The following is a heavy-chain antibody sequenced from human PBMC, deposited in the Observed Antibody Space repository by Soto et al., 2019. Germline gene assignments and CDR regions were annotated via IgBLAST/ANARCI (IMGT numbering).Heavy chain of an antibody. CDR1: GYTFTSYD. J-gene: IGHJ3*02. D-gene: IGHD2-15*01. CDR2: MNPNSGNT. V-gene: IGHV1-8*01. Sequence: ASVKVSCKASGYTFTSYDINWVLQATGQGLEWMGWMNPNSGNTGYAQKFQGRVTMTRNTSISTAYMELSSLRSEDTAVYYCARGLSYCSGGSCYSVDAFDIWGQGTIVTVSS. CDR3: ARGLSYCSGGSCYSVDAFDI.